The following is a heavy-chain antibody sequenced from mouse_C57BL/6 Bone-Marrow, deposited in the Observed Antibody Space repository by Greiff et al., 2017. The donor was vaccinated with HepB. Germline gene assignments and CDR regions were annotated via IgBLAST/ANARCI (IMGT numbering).Heavy chain of an antibody. J-gene: IGHJ3*01. CDR1: GYSITSGYY. D-gene: IGHD4-1*01. CDR2: ISYDGSN. V-gene: IGHV3-6*01. CDR3: ARGANWDGFAY. Sequence: EVKVEESGPGLVKPSQSLSLTCSVPGYSITSGYYWNWIRQFPGNKLEWMGYISYDGSNNYNPSLKNRISITRDTSKNQFFLKLNSVTTEDTATYYCARGANWDGFAYWGQGTLVTVSA.